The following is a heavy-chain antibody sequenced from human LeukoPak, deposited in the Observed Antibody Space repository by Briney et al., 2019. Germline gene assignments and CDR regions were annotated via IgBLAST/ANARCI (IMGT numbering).Heavy chain of an antibody. CDR2: IYNSGST. CDR3: VRGGGSSNWVVN. V-gene: IGHV4-59*01. Sequence: SETLSLTCTVSGGSISSSFWSWIRQPPAKGLEWIGYIYNSGSTNYNPSLMRRVPISVDTSKNQFSLKVNSVTAADTAVYYCVRGGGSSNWVVNWGQGTLVTVSS. J-gene: IGHJ4*02. D-gene: IGHD6-13*01. CDR1: GGSISSSF.